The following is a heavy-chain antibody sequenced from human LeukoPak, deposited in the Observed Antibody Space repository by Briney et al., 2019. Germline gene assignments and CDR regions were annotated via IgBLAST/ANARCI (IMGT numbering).Heavy chain of an antibody. Sequence: PGGSLRLSCAASGFTFSSYAMSWVRQAPGKGLEWVSAISGSGGSTYYADSVKGRFTVSRDNSKNTLYLQMNSLRDEDTAVYYCAKEGLWFGESAFDYWGQGTLVTVSS. CDR3: AKEGLWFGESAFDY. CDR2: ISGSGGST. V-gene: IGHV3-23*01. D-gene: IGHD3-10*01. CDR1: GFTFSSYA. J-gene: IGHJ4*02.